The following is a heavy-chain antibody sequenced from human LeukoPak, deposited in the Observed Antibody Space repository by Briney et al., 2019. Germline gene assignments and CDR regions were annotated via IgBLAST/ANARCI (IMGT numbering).Heavy chain of an antibody. V-gene: IGHV3-7*01. CDR3: ARLSYLVFEI. D-gene: IGHD3-3*02. CDR1: GFTFSNYW. Sequence: PGGSLRLSCAASGFTFSNYWMSWVRQAPGKGLEWVANIKFDGSEKFYVDSVKGRFTISRDNAKNSLYLQMNSLRAEDTSVYFCARLSYLVFEIWGQGTMVTVSS. J-gene: IGHJ3*02. CDR2: IKFDGSEK.